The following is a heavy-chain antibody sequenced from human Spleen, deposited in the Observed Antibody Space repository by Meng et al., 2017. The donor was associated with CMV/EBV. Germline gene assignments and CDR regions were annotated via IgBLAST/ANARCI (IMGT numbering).Heavy chain of an antibody. V-gene: IGHV3-73*02. CDR3: TRQRICSSTSCYRFDT. CDR2: IRSQANSYAT. CDR1: GFTFSGSA. Sequence: EVQLLESXGGLVQPGGSLKLACAASGFTFSGSAMHWVRQASGKGLEWVGRIRSQANSYATAYAASVKGRFTIFRDDSKNTAYLQMNSLKTEDTAVYYCTRQRICSSTSCYRFDTWGQGTLVTVSS. J-gene: IGHJ5*02. D-gene: IGHD2-2*02.